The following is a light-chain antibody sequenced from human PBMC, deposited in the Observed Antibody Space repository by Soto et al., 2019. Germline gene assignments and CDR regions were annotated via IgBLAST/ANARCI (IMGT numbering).Light chain of an antibody. J-gene: IGKJ4*01. CDR1: QSLLHSNGYNY. CDR3: MQALQTPLT. V-gene: IGKV2-28*01. Sequence: DIVMTQSPLSLPVTPGEPASISCRSSQSLLHSNGYNYLDWYLQKPGQSPQLLIYLGSSRASGVPARFSGSGSGTGFTLKISRVEAEDVGVYYCMQALQTPLTFGGGTKVEIK. CDR2: LGS.